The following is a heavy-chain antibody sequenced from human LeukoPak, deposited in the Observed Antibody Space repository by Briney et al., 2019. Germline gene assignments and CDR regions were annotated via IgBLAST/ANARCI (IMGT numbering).Heavy chain of an antibody. J-gene: IGHJ4*02. CDR1: GGSISSHF. Sequence: PSETLSHTCTVSGGSISSHFWSWIRQPPGKGLEWIGNIYNSGTTNYNPSLESRVTISVDTSKNQLSLQLTSVTAADTAVYYCTKATQWLAFDYWGRGTLVTVSS. CDR2: IYNSGTT. CDR3: TKATQWLAFDY. D-gene: IGHD6-19*01. V-gene: IGHV4-59*11.